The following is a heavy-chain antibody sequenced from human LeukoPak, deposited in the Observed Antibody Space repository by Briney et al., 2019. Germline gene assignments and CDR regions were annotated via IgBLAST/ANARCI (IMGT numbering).Heavy chain of an antibody. V-gene: IGHV4-59*01. CDR3: ARSGDDFSDEDV. D-gene: IGHD3-10*01. J-gene: IGHJ6*04. Sequence: SETLSLTCTVSGGSISGYYWSWIRQPPGKGLEWIGYIYYSGSTNYNPSLKSRVTISVDTSKNQFSLKLSSVTAADTAVYYCARSGDDFSDEDVWGKGTTVTISS. CDR2: IYYSGST. CDR1: GGSISGYY.